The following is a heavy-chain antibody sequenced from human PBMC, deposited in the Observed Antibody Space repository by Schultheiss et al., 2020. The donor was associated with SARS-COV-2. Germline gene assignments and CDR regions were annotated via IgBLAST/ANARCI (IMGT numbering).Heavy chain of an antibody. Sequence: GESLKISCAASGFTFSSYGMHWVRQAPGKGLEWVAIIWYDGSNKYYADSVKGRFTISRDNSKNTLYLQMNSLRAEDTAVYYCARDRDDSSGYSLDYWGQGALVTVSS. V-gene: IGHV3-33*01. CDR3: ARDRDDSSGYSLDY. CDR2: IWYDGSNK. CDR1: GFTFSSYG. D-gene: IGHD3-22*01. J-gene: IGHJ4*02.